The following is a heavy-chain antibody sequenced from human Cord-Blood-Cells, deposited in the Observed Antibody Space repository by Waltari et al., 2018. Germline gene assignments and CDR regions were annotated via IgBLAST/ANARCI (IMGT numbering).Heavy chain of an antibody. D-gene: IGHD1-26*01. CDR1: GGSISSSSYY. Sequence: QLQLQESGPGLVKPSETLSLTCPVSGGSISSSSYYWGWTRQPPGQGLEWIGSIYYSGSTYYNPSLKSRVTISVDTSKNQFSLKLSSVTAADTAVYYCARGRKGGSYYGYFDYWGQGTLVTVSS. J-gene: IGHJ4*02. V-gene: IGHV4-39*01. CDR2: IYYSGST. CDR3: ARGRKGGSYYGYFDY.